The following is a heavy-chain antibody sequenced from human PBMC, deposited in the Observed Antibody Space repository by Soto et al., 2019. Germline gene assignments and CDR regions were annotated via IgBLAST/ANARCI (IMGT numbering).Heavy chain of an antibody. V-gene: IGHV1-2*04. D-gene: IGHD2-15*01. CDR2: INPNSGGT. Sequence: ASVKVSCKASGYTFTGYYMHWVRQAPGQGLEWMGWINPNSGGTNYAQKFQGWVTMTRDTSISTAYMELSRLRSDDTAVYYCARDPVGYCSGGSCYPTGYMDVWGKGTTVTVSS. CDR1: GYTFTGYY. CDR3: ARDPVGYCSGGSCYPTGYMDV. J-gene: IGHJ6*03.